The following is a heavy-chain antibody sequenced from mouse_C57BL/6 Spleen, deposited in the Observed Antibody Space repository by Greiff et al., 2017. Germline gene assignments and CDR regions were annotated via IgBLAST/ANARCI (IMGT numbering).Heavy chain of an antibody. J-gene: IGHJ3*01. CDR2: INPSNGGT. CDR3: ARSRVGDYDLFAY. CDR1: GYTFTSYW. Sequence: QVQLQQPGTELVKPGASVKLSCKASGYTFTSYWMHWVKQRPGQGLEWIGNINPSNGGTNYNEKFKSKATLTVDKSSRTAYMQLSSLTSEDSAVYYCARSRVGDYDLFAYWGQGTLVTVSA. V-gene: IGHV1-53*01. D-gene: IGHD2-4*01.